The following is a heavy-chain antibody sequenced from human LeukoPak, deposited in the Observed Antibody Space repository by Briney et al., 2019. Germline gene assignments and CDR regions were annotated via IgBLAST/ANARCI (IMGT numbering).Heavy chain of an antibody. J-gene: IGHJ4*02. Sequence: ASVKVSCKASGYTFSSYGISWVRQAPGQGLEWMGWISAYNENTDYAQKLQDRVTMTTDTSTSTAYMELRSLTSDDTAVYYCARASISAAESDYWGQGTLVTASS. CDR3: ARASISAAESDY. CDR1: GYTFSSYG. V-gene: IGHV1-18*01. D-gene: IGHD6-13*01. CDR2: ISAYNENT.